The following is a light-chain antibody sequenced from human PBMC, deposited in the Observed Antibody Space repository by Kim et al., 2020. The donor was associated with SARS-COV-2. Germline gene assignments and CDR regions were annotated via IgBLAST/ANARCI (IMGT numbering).Light chain of an antibody. J-gene: IGKJ2*01. CDR3: MQATQFPLI. Sequence: QEAANYVRTSQSSIQSDRSSYLSWLQQRRGQPPRVLIYESSRRYSGSPDRFRGSGAGTDFTMKISRVEAEDVGVYYCMQATQFPLIFGQGTKMEI. CDR1: QSSIQSDRSSY. V-gene: IGKV2-24*01. CDR2: ESS.